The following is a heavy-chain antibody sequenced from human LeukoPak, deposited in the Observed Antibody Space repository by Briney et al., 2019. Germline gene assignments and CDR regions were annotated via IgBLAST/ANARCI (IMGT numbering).Heavy chain of an antibody. CDR1: DASVSSDRYY. D-gene: IGHD3/OR15-3a*01. CDR3: AIFHRHYFPTGQQFPVNYGGFDI. V-gene: IGHV4-61*01. J-gene: IGHJ3*02. Sequence: SETLSLTCSVSDASVSSDRYYCSWLRQPPGKGLEWIRFNGAPNYNPSLKSRVTILGDTSKRQFSLTLSSVTDADTAVYYCAIFHRHYFPTGQQFPVNYGGFDIWGQGTMVTVSS. CDR2: NGAP.